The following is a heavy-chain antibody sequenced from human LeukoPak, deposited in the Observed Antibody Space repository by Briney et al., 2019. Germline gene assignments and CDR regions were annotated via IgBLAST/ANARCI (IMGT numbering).Heavy chain of an antibody. CDR1: GGSISSYY. V-gene: IGHV4-59*01. CDR3: ARGVRYFDWLSPHYFDY. D-gene: IGHD3-9*01. J-gene: IGHJ4*02. CDR2: IYYSGST. Sequence: SQTLSLTCTVSGGSISSYYWSWIRQPPGKGLEWIGYIYYSGSTNYNPSLKSRVTISVDTSKNQFSLKLSSVTAADTAVYYCARGVRYFDWLSPHYFDYWGQGTLVTVSS.